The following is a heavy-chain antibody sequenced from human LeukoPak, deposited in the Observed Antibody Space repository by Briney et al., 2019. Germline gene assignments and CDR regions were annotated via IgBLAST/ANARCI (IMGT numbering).Heavy chain of an antibody. CDR3: ARVSLGITMVRGVIMGFDY. D-gene: IGHD3-10*01. Sequence: PSETLSLTCGIDGGSFSGYYWSWIRQPPGKGLELMGEINHSGSTNYNPSLKSRVTISVDTSKNQSSLKLSSVTAADTAVYYCARVSLGITMVRGVIMGFDYWGQGTLVTVSS. CDR1: GGSFSGYY. J-gene: IGHJ4*02. CDR2: INHSGST. V-gene: IGHV4-34*01.